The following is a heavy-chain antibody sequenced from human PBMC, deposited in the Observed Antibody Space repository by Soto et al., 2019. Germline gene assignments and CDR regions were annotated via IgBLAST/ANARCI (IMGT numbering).Heavy chain of an antibody. J-gene: IGHJ3*02. CDR3: TRDGGDFWSGFSDAFDI. V-gene: IGHV3-49*04. D-gene: IGHD3-3*01. CDR1: GFTFSSYS. Sequence: GGSLRLSCAASGFTFSSYSMNWVRQAPGKGLEWVGFIRSKAYGGTTEYAASVKGRFTISRDDSKSIAYLQMNSLKTEDTAVYYCTRDGGDFWSGFSDAFDIWGQGTMVTVSS. CDR2: IRSKAYGGTT.